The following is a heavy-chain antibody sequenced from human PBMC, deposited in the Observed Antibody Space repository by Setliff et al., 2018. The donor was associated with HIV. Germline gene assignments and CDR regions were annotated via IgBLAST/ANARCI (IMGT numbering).Heavy chain of an antibody. CDR3: ARDHGGKDY. J-gene: IGHJ4*02. Sequence: GASVKVSCKASGVTFSNYPITWVRQAPGQGLEWMGRIIPIFDTGDYAQKFQGRVTISADSVKGRFTISRDNAKNSLYLQMNSLRVDDTAVYYCARDHGGKDYWGQGTLVTVSS. V-gene: IGHV1-69*06. CDR1: GVTFSNYP. CDR2: IIPIFDTG.